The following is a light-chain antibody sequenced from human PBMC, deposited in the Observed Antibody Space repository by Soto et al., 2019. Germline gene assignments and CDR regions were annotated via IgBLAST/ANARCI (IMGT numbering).Light chain of an antibody. CDR2: WAS. V-gene: IGKV4-1*01. CDR3: QQYFDVPFT. J-gene: IGKJ4*01. CDR1: GGVLYNSNNKTP. Sequence: DIVMTQSPDSLPVPRGERAPMNGKGSGGVLYNSNNKTPLPWYQQKPGQPPQLIIYWASTRESGVPERFSGSGSGTDFTLTISSLEAEDVAFYWCQQYFDVPFTFGGGTKVEI.